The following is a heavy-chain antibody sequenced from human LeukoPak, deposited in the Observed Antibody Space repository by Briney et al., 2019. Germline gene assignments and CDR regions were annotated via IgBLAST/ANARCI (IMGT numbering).Heavy chain of an antibody. J-gene: IGHJ3*02. CDR3: ATKPPDFTGAFDI. CDR1: GYSLTTYW. D-gene: IGHD3-3*01. CDR2: IYPGDSDT. V-gene: IGHV5-51*01. Sequence: GESLKISCKGSGYSLTTYWIGWVRQMLGKGLEWMGIIYPGDSDTRYSPSFQGQVTISADKSISTAYLQWSSLKASDTAMYYCATKPPDFTGAFDIWGQGTMVTVSS.